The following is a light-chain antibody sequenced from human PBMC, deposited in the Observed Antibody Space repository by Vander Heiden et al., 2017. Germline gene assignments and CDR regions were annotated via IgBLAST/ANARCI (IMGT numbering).Light chain of an antibody. Sequence: QSALTQPASVSGSPGQAIIISCIGTSSDVGSYKFVSWFQQHPGKAPKLLIYDASVRPSGVSSRFSGSKSANTASLTISGIQAEDEADYYCSSHTSDNTIVFGMGTKVTVL. CDR1: SSDVGSYKF. J-gene: IGLJ1*01. V-gene: IGLV2-14*01. CDR3: SSHTSDNTIV. CDR2: DAS.